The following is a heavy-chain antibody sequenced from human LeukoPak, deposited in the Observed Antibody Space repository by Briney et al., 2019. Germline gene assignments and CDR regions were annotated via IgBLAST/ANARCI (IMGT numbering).Heavy chain of an antibody. V-gene: IGHV3-23*01. CDR3: AKAWGAATRFPSFDS. CDR1: GFTFNNYA. D-gene: IGHD1-26*01. CDR2: ISGNGGST. Sequence: GGSLRLSCAASGFTFNNYAMSWVRQAPGKGLEWVSSISGNGGSTYYADSVKGRFTISRGNSKNTLYLQMNSLRAEDTAVYYCAKAWGAATRFPSFDSWGQGALVSVSS. J-gene: IGHJ4*02.